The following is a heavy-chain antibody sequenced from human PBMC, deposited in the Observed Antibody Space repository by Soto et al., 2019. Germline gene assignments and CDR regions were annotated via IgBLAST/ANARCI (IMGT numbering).Heavy chain of an antibody. D-gene: IGHD2-2*01. J-gene: IGHJ4*02. Sequence: PGGSLRLSCAASGFTLNNYVMTWVRQAPGKGLEWVAVVSYDRGNKYYADSVKGRFTISRDNSKNTLYLQMNSLRAEDTAVYYCAKDRIVVPAASFDYWGQGTLVTVSS. CDR1: GFTLNNYV. V-gene: IGHV3-30*18. CDR2: VSYDRGNK. CDR3: AKDRIVVPAASFDY.